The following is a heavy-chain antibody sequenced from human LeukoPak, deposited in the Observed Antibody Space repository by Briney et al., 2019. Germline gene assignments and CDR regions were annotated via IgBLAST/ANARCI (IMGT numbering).Heavy chain of an antibody. CDR2: ISYDGSNK. CDR1: GFTFSSYA. V-gene: IGHV3-30-3*01. J-gene: IGHJ4*02. D-gene: IGHD5-18*01. CDR3: ARDERGYKHY. Sequence: GGSLRLSCAASGFTFSSYAMHWVRQAPGKGLEWVAVISYDGSNKYYADSVEGRFTISRGNSKNTLYLQMNSLRAEDTAVYYCARDERGYKHYWGQGTLVTVSS.